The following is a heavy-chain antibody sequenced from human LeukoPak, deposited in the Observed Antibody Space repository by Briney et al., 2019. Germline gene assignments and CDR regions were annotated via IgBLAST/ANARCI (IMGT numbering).Heavy chain of an antibody. V-gene: IGHV4-39*01. Sequence: SETLSLTCTVSSGSISSYYWGWIRQPPGKGLEWIGSIYHSGSTYYNPSLRSRVTISVDTSKNQFSLKLSPVTAADTAVFYCARHFYDILTGYFFYFDYWGQGALVTVSS. J-gene: IGHJ4*02. CDR1: SGSISSYY. D-gene: IGHD3-9*01. CDR2: IYHSGST. CDR3: ARHFYDILTGYFFYFDY.